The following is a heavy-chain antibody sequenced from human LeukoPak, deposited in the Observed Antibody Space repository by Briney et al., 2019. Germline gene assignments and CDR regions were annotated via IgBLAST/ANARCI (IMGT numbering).Heavy chain of an antibody. CDR2: ISSNGGST. Sequence: GGSLRLSCAASGFTFSSYAMHWVRQAPGKGLEYVSAISSNGGSTYYANSVKGRFTISRDNSKNTLYLQMGSLRAEDMAVYYCARVLPFGAFGVVIPNWFDPWGQGTLVTVSS. V-gene: IGHV3-64*01. J-gene: IGHJ5*02. CDR1: GFTFSSYA. CDR3: ARVLPFGAFGVVIPNWFDP. D-gene: IGHD3-3*01.